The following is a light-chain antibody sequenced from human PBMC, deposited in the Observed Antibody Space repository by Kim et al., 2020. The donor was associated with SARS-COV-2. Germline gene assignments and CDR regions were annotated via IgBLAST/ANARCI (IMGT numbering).Light chain of an antibody. Sequence: DIQMTQSPSSLSASVGDRVTITCQASQDISYYLNWYHHKPGKAPKLLIYDASNLETGVPSRFSGTGSGTDFSLTISSLQPEDIATYYCQQYDNFPRAFGGGTKVDIK. CDR1: QDISYY. V-gene: IGKV1-33*01. CDR3: QQYDNFPRA. CDR2: DAS. J-gene: IGKJ4*01.